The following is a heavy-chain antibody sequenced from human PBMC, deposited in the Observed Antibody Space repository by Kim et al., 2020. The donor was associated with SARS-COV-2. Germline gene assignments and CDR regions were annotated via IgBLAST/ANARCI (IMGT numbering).Heavy chain of an antibody. Sequence: ADSGKGRCTISRDNSKKTLYLQMNSLRAEDTAVYYCAKDLVGYYYDDMDVWGKGTTVTVSS. CDR3: AKDLVGYYYDDMDV. J-gene: IGHJ6*03. V-gene: IGHV3-23*01. D-gene: IGHD3-16*02.